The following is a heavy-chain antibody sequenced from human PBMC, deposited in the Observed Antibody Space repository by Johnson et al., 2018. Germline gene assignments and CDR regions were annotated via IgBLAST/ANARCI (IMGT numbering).Heavy chain of an antibody. J-gene: IGHJ1*01. D-gene: IGHD2-21*02. Sequence: QVQLVESGGGLVQPGGSLRLSCTASGFTFSTYGMNWVRQAPGKGLEWVAVMSYDGSEKDYADSVKGRFTISRDNSKNTLYLKLNSLRAEDTAVYYCAKGGMVVTNIQYLQHWGQGTLVTVSS. CDR3: AKGGMVVTNIQYLQH. V-gene: IGHV3-30*18. CDR1: GFTFSTYG. CDR2: MSYDGSEK.